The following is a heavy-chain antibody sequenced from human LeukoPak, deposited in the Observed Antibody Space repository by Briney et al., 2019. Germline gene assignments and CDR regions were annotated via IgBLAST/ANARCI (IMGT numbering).Heavy chain of an antibody. D-gene: IGHD2-8*01. CDR2: IGGSGEST. V-gene: IGHV3-23*01. CDR1: GFTFSTHT. CDR3: ARRGGSNGWGAFDV. Sequence: PGGSLRLSCAASGFTFSTHTMNWVRQAPGKGLEWVSSIGGSGESTYYADPVKGRFTISRDNSKNTVFLQMNSLSRDDTAVYYCARRGGSNGWGAFDVWGQGTTITVSS. J-gene: IGHJ3*01.